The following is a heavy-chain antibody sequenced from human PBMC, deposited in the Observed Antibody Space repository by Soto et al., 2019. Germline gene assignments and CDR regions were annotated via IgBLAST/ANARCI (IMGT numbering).Heavy chain of an antibody. CDR2: ISSSGSTI. V-gene: IGHV3-48*03. D-gene: IGHD3-16*02. Sequence: PGGSLRLSCAASGFTFSSYEMNWVRQAPGKGLEWVSYISSSGSTIYYADSVKGRFTISRDNAKTSLYLQMNSLRAEDTAVYYCVRVVFGGVIVRRRAFDIWGQGTMVTVSS. J-gene: IGHJ3*02. CDR3: VRVVFGGVIVRRRAFDI. CDR1: GFTFSSYE.